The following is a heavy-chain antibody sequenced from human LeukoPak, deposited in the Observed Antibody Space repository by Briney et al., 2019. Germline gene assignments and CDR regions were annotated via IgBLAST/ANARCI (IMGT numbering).Heavy chain of an antibody. Sequence: GESLKISCKGSGYSFTSYWISWVRQMPGKGLEWMGRIDPSDSYTNYSPSFQGHVTISADKSISTAYLQWSSLKASDTAMYYCATEGGEYFGNGGLGFWGQGTLVTVSS. V-gene: IGHV5-10-1*01. CDR3: ATEGGEYFGNGGLGF. J-gene: IGHJ1*01. D-gene: IGHD1-26*01. CDR1: GYSFTSYW. CDR2: IDPSDSYT.